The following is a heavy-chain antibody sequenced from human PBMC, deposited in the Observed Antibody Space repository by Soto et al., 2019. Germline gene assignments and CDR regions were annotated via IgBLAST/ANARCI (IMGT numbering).Heavy chain of an antibody. Sequence: QVQLQESGPGLVKPSQTLSLTCIVSGGSISSGGYYWSWIRQHPGKGLEWIGYIYYSGSTYYNPSLKSRVSISVDTSKNQFSLKLSSVTAADTAVYYCARGYCSGGRCHGTVPNYFDYWGQGTLVTVSS. CDR2: IYYSGST. V-gene: IGHV4-31*03. D-gene: IGHD2-15*01. J-gene: IGHJ4*02. CDR3: ARGYCSGGRCHGTVPNYFDY. CDR1: GGSISSGGYY.